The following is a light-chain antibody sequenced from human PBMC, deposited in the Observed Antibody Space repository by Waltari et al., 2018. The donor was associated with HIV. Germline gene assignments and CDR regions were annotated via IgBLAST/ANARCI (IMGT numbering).Light chain of an antibody. Sequence: QSVLTQPPSASGTPGPRVTISCSGSSSNIGSNTVNWYQPPPGTAPKPLIYSNNQRPSGVPDRFSGSKSGTSASLAISGLQSEDEADYYCAAWDDSLNGVVFGGGTKLTVL. V-gene: IGLV1-44*01. J-gene: IGLJ2*01. CDR2: SNN. CDR1: SSNIGSNT. CDR3: AAWDDSLNGVV.